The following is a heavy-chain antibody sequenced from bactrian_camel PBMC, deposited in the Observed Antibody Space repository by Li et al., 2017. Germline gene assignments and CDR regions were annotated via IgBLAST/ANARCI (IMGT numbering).Heavy chain of an antibody. D-gene: IGHD6*01. CDR2: IRSDGTNI. V-gene: IGHV3S54*01. CDR1: GDLHIPNC. Sequence: HVQLVESGGGSVQVGGSLRLSCARSGDLHIPNCMGWFRQAAGKGREGIASIRSDGTNIYYSKSVEGRFTISQDSARNTVYLQMNNLQPEDTATYYCAEGRGSRGEHCYSLNYWGQGTQVTVS. CDR3: AEGRGSRGEHCYSLNY. J-gene: IGHJ4*01.